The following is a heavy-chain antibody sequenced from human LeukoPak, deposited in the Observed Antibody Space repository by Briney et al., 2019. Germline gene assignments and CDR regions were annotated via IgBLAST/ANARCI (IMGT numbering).Heavy chain of an antibody. CDR2: IIPILGIA. V-gene: IGHV1-69*04. J-gene: IGHJ4*02. CDR1: GGTFSSYA. D-gene: IGHD1-26*01. Sequence: ASVKVSCKASGGTFSSYAISWVRQAPGQGLEWMGRIIPILGIANYAQKFQGRVTITADKSTSTAYMELSSLRSEDTAVYYCATGSYIGSYFLDYWGQGTLVAVSS. CDR3: ATGSYIGSYFLDY.